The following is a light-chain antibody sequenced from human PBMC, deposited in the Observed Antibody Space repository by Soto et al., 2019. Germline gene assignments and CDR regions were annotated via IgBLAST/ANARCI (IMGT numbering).Light chain of an antibody. CDR3: QQYNSFWT. J-gene: IGKJ1*01. V-gene: IGKV3-20*01. Sequence: EIVLTQSPGTLSLSPGERATVSCRASQSVSSNYLAWYQQKPGQAPRLLIYGASSRATGIPDRFSGSGSGTDFTLTISSLQPDDFATYYCQQYNSFWTFGQGTKVDI. CDR2: GAS. CDR1: QSVSSNY.